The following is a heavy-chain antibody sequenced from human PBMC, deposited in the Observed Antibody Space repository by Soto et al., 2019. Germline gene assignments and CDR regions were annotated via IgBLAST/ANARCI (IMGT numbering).Heavy chain of an antibody. Sequence: EVQMVESGGGLIQPGGSLSLSCAAFGFTFSSNYMTWVRQPPGKGLEWVSVIYSGGSTYYADSVKGRFTISRDNSRNTLYLQMNSLRAEDTAVYYCARGFPSMAYYGEYYFDKWGQGTLVTVSS. D-gene: IGHD3-10*01. CDR3: ARGFPSMAYYGEYYFDK. CDR1: GFTFSSNY. V-gene: IGHV3-53*01. J-gene: IGHJ4*02. CDR2: IYSGGST.